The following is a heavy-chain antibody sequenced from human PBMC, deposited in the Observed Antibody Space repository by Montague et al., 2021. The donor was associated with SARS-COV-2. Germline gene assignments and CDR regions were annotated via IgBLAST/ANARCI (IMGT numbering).Heavy chain of an antibody. D-gene: IGHD3-9*01. J-gene: IGHJ5*02. Sequence: SLRLSCAPSGFSVSDFFMSWVRQGPVRGLEWLSYIYLAGDIYYADSVKGRFTISRDTSNNRVFLQMNSLRVDDTALYYCVRALGSGYDLWGQGTLVTVSS. V-gene: IGHV3-53*01. CDR3: VRALGSGYDL. CDR1: GFSVSDFF. CDR2: IYLAGDI.